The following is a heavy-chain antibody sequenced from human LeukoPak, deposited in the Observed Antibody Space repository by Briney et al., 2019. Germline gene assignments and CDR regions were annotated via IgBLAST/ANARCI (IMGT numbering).Heavy chain of an antibody. CDR2: ISWNSGSI. V-gene: IGHV3-9*01. D-gene: IGHD6-13*01. Sequence: PGRSLRLSCAASGFTFDDYAMHWVRQAPGKGQEWVSGISWNSGSIGYADSVKGRFTISRDNAKNSLYLQMNSLRAEDTAFYYCAKSYSSSWYGGNDYWGQGTLVTVSS. CDR3: AKSYSSSWYGGNDY. J-gene: IGHJ4*02. CDR1: GFTFDDYA.